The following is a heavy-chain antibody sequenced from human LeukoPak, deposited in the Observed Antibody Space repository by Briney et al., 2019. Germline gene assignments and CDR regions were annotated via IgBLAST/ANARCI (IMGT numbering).Heavy chain of an antibody. J-gene: IGHJ5*02. Sequence: SETLSLTCAVYGVSFSGYYWNWIRQSPGKGLEWIGSIYHSGSTYYNPSLKSRVTISVDTSRNQFSLNLSSVTAADTAVYYCARHYGPWGQGTLVAVSS. V-gene: IGHV4-34*01. D-gene: IGHD3-16*01. CDR1: GVSFSGYY. CDR3: ARHYGP. CDR2: IYHSGST.